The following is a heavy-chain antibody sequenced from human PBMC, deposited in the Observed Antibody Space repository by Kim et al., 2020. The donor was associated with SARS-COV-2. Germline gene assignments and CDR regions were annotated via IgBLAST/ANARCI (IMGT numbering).Heavy chain of an antibody. CDR3: AKDSIAVALGYFDY. CDR2: ISGSGDTT. V-gene: IGHV3-23*01. Sequence: GGSLRLSCAASGFPFNSYAMTWVRQAPGKGLEWVSIISGSGDTTYYADSVKGRFTISRDNSKNTLYLQMNSLRAEDTALYYCAKDSIAVALGYFDYWGQGTLVTVSS. D-gene: IGHD6-19*01. J-gene: IGHJ4*02. CDR1: GFPFNSYA.